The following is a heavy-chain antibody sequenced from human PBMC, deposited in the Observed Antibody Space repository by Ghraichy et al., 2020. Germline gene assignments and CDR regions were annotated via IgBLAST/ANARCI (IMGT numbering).Heavy chain of an antibody. J-gene: IGHJ4*02. CDR1: GFTFSTSA. D-gene: IGHD1-26*01. Sequence: GGSLRLTCVASGFTFSTSAMDWVRQAPGKGLEWVSGFSDSGGSTDYADSVTGRFTISRDKSKNSLYLQMNSLRAEDTAVYYCAKVLLGASAFDYRCQGTLVNV. CDR3: AKVLLGASAFDY. V-gene: IGHV3-23*01. CDR2: FSDSGGST.